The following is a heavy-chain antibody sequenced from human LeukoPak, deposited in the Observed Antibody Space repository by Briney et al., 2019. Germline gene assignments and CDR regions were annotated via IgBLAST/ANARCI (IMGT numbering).Heavy chain of an antibody. J-gene: IGHJ4*02. CDR2: ISGSGGST. D-gene: IGHD3-22*01. CDR3: AKSDYYDSSGYYGEDDY. Sequence: GGSLRLSCAASGFTFSSYAMSWVRQAPGKGLEWVSAISGSGGSTYYAASVKGRFTISRDNSKNTLYLQMNSLRAEDTAVYYCAKSDYYDSSGYYGEDDYWGQGTLVSVSS. CDR1: GFTFSSYA. V-gene: IGHV3-23*01.